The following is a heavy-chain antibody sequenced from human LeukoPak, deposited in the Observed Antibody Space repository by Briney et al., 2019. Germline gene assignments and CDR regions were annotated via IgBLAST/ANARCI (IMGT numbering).Heavy chain of an antibody. CDR1: GGSISSGGYY. V-gene: IGHV4-30-2*01. CDR2: IYHSGST. CDR3: ARDPGDVLLWFGELSSLDY. Sequence: SETLSLTCTVSGGSISSGGYYWSWIRQPPGKGLEWIGYIYHSGSTYYNPSLKSRVTISVDRSKNQFSLKLSSVTAADTAVYYCARDPGDVLLWFGELSSLDYWGQGTLVTVSS. J-gene: IGHJ4*02. D-gene: IGHD3-10*01.